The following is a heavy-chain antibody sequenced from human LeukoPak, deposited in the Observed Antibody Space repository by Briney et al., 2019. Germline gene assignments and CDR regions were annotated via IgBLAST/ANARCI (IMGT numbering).Heavy chain of an antibody. CDR3: ARETTGAPHAFDI. J-gene: IGHJ3*02. D-gene: IGHD2-8*02. Sequence: SQTLSLTCTVSGGSISSGSYYWSWIRQPAGKGLEWLGRIYTSGSTNYNPSLKRRVTISVDTSKNQFSLKLSSVTAADTAVYYCARETTGAPHAFDIWGQGTMVTVSS. CDR1: GGSISSGSYY. CDR2: IYTSGST. V-gene: IGHV4-61*02.